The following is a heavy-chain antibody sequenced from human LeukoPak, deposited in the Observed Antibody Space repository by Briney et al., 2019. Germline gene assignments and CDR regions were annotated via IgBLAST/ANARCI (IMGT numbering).Heavy chain of an antibody. CDR2: INPNSGGT. D-gene: IGHD3-22*01. V-gene: IGHV1-2*02. CDR1: GYTLTGYY. CDR3: ARGDYYDSSGLLTD. Sequence: ASVKVSCKASGYTLTGYYMHWVRQAPGQGLEWMGWINPNSGGTNYAQKFQGRVTMTRDTSISTAYMELSRLRSDDTAVYYCARGDYYDSSGLLTDWGQGTLVTVSS. J-gene: IGHJ4*02.